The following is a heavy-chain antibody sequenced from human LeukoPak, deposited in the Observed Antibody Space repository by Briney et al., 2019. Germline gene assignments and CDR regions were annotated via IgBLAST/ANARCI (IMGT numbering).Heavy chain of an antibody. D-gene: IGHD6-13*01. J-gene: IGHJ4*02. CDR2: ISSSGSTI. CDR3: AREEGAAAGY. Sequence: GGSLRLSCAASGFTFSSYEMNWVRQAPGKGLEWVSYISSSGSTIYYADSVKGRFTISRDNAKNSLYLQMNSLRAKDTAVYYCAREEGAAAGYWGQGTLVTVSS. CDR1: GFTFSSYE. V-gene: IGHV3-48*03.